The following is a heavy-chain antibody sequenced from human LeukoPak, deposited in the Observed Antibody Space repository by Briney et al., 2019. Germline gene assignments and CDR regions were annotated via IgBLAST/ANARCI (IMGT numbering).Heavy chain of an antibody. V-gene: IGHV4-4*09. CDR3: AQRQGPMSGAYDYFDP. CDR2: IHSNGYT. J-gene: IGHJ5*02. CDR1: GGSISGYY. D-gene: IGHD5-12*01. Sequence: SETLSLTCTVSGGSISGYYWTWIRQPPGQGLEWIAYIHSNGYTNYNPSLRSRVTISVDPSKNQFSLTVTPVTAADTAIYYCAQRQGPMSGAYDYFDPWGQGTLVTVSS.